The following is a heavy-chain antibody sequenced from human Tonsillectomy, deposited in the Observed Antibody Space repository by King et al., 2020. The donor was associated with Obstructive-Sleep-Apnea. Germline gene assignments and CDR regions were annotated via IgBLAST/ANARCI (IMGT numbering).Heavy chain of an antibody. V-gene: IGHV3-23*04. Sequence: VQLVESGGGLVQPGGSLRLSCAASGFTFSSYAMSWVRQAPGKGLEWVSAVSSSGGSTYYADSVKGRFTISRDNSKNTLYLQMNSLRAEDTAVHYCAKDLREDDYYGSGIYYYYAMDVWGQGTTVTVSS. CDR1: GFTFSSYA. D-gene: IGHD3-10*01. CDR3: AKDLREDDYYGSGIYYYYAMDV. J-gene: IGHJ6*02. CDR2: VSSSGGST.